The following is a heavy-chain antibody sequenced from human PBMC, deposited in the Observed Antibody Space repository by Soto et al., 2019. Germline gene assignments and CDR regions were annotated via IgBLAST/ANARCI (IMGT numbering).Heavy chain of an antibody. J-gene: IGHJ6*02. CDR1: GGSFSGYY. CDR2: LNDSGST. Sequence: SETLSLSCAVYGGSFSGYYWSWIRQPPGKGLEWIGELNDSGSTNYNPSLKSRVTISVDTSKNQFSLKLSSVTAADTAVYYCATLYSGTYGMDVWGQGTTVTVSS. D-gene: IGHD1-26*01. CDR3: ATLYSGTYGMDV. V-gene: IGHV4-34*01.